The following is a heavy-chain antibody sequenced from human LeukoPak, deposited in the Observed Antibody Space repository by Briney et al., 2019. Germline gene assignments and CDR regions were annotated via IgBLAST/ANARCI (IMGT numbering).Heavy chain of an antibody. CDR3: ARDILRDYGDSLDY. CDR2: IKTDGSSI. CDR1: GFTFSSYW. J-gene: IGHJ4*02. Sequence: GGSLRLSCAASGFTFSSYWMHWVRQAPGKGLVWVSRIKTDGSSITYADSVKGRFTISRDNAKNTLFLQMNRLRTEDTAVYYCARDILRDYGDSLDYWGQGTLVTVSS. D-gene: IGHD4-17*01. V-gene: IGHV3-74*01.